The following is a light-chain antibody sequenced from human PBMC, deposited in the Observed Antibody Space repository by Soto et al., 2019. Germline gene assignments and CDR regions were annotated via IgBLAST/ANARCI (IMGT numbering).Light chain of an antibody. CDR3: QQYGSSPWT. J-gene: IGKJ1*01. CDR2: LGS. Sequence: VLRQTQLSLSVTPGEAASISCESNQSLLHSNGFNYLNWYLHKPGQPPQLLISLGSNRASGVPDRFSGSGSGTDFTLTISRLEPEDFAVYYCQQYGSSPWTFGQGSKV. CDR1: QSLLHSNGFNY. V-gene: IGKV2-28*01.